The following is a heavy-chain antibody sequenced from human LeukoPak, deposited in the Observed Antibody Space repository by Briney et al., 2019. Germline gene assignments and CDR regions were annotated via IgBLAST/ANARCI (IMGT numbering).Heavy chain of an antibody. Sequence: PSETLSLTCTVSGGSISSYYWSWIRQPPGKGLEGIGYIYYSGSTNYSPSLKSRVTISVDTSKNQFSLKLSSVTAADTAVYYCARSEYSYGADAFDIWGQGTMVTVSS. CDR1: GGSISSYY. D-gene: IGHD5-18*01. V-gene: IGHV4-59*01. CDR2: IYYSGST. J-gene: IGHJ3*02. CDR3: ARSEYSYGADAFDI.